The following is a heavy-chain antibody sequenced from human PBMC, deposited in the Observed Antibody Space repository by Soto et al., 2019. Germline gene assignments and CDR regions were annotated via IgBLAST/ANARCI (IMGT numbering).Heavy chain of an antibody. CDR3: AKGGVGSTSNAFDI. J-gene: IGHJ3*02. Sequence: GGSLRLSCAASGFTFRSYGMHWVRQAPAKGLEWVAVISYDGSNKYYEDSVKGRFTISRDNSKNTLYLKMNSLRAEDTGVYYCAKGGVGSTSNAFDIWGQGTMVTVS. CDR1: GFTFRSYG. D-gene: IGHD1-26*01. V-gene: IGHV3-30*18. CDR2: ISYDGSNK.